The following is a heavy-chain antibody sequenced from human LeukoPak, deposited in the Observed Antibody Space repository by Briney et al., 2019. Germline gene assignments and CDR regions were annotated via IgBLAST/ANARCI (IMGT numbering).Heavy chain of an antibody. CDR2: MNPNSANT. D-gene: IGHD3-22*01. V-gene: IGHV1-8*01. J-gene: IGHJ4*02. Sequence: ASVKVSCKASGHTFTSYDINWVRQATGQGLEWMGWMNPNSANTGYAQKFQGRVTMTRNTSISTAYMELSSLRSEDTAVYYCARGQMPYYYDRSGYYYESDYWGQGTLVTVSS. CDR1: GHTFTSYD. CDR3: ARGQMPYYYDRSGYYYESDY.